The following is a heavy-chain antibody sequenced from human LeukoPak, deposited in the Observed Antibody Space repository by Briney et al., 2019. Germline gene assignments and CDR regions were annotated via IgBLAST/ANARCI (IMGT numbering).Heavy chain of an antibody. CDR2: ISYDGCNK. CDR1: GFTFSSYA. Sequence: GGSLRLSCAASGFTFSSYAMHWVRQAPGKGLEWVAVISYDGCNKYYADSVKGRFTISRDNSKNTLYLQMNSLRAEDTAVYYCARSPTHYDFWSGYFARRGGYYGMDVWGQGTTVTVSS. J-gene: IGHJ6*02. V-gene: IGHV3-30-3*01. CDR3: ARSPTHYDFWSGYFARRGGYYGMDV. D-gene: IGHD3-3*01.